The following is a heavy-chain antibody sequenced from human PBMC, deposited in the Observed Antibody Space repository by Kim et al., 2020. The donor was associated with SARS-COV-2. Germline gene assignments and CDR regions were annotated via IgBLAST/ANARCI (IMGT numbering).Heavy chain of an antibody. CDR3: AKSAVAGPTTLRFDY. Sequence: DSVKGRLTISRDNSKNTLYLQMNSLRAEDTAVYYCAKSAVAGPTTLRFDYWGQGTLVTVSS. D-gene: IGHD6-19*01. J-gene: IGHJ4*02. V-gene: IGHV3-23*01.